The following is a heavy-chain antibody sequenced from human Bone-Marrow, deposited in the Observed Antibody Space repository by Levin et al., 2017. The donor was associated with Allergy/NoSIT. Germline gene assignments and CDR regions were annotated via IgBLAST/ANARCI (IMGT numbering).Heavy chain of an antibody. D-gene: IGHD3-16*01. Sequence: GASVKVSCAASGFIFPNYGMTWVRQAPGKGLEWVSAISMSGSSTDYADSVQGRFTISRDNRRDTLYLQMNSLRLEDTALYLCVRGSTAPDYWGQGTLVTVSS. CDR2: ISMSGSST. CDR1: GFIFPNYG. V-gene: IGHV3-23*01. J-gene: IGHJ4*02. CDR3: VRGSTAPDY.